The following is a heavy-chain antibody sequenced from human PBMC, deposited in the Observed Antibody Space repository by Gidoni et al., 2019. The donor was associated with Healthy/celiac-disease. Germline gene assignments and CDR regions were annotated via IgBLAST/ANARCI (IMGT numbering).Heavy chain of an antibody. CDR2: IYSGGST. Sequence: EVQLVESGGGLIQPGGYLRLSCAASGFTVSSNYMSWVRQAPGKGLEWVSVIYSGGSTYYADSVKGRFTIARDNSKNTLYLQMNSLRAEDTAVYYCARENHRWGYSGSYYDYWGQGTLVTVSS. J-gene: IGHJ4*02. CDR3: ARENHRWGYSGSYYDY. V-gene: IGHV3-53*01. D-gene: IGHD1-26*01. CDR1: GFTVSSNY.